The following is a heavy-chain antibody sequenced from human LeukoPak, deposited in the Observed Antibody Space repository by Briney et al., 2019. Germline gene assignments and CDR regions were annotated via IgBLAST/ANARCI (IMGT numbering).Heavy chain of an antibody. Sequence: SETLSLTCTVSGDSISSGSYYWSWIRQPAGKGLEWIGHIYISGSTNYNPSLKSRVTISVDTSKNQFSLKLSSVTAADTAMYYCARRAGGYSHPYDYWGQGILVTVSS. V-gene: IGHV4-61*09. CDR3: ARRAGGYSHPYDY. D-gene: IGHD4-23*01. CDR2: IYISGST. J-gene: IGHJ4*02. CDR1: GDSISSGSYY.